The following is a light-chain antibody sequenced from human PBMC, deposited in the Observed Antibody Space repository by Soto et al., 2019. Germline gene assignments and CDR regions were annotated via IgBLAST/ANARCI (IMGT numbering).Light chain of an antibody. V-gene: IGKV1-27*01. CDR1: QGISNY. J-gene: IGKJ1*01. CDR3: QKYNSAPRT. Sequence: DIQMTQSPSSLSASVGDRVTITCRASQGISNYLAWYQQKPAKHPKLLIYAASTLQAGVPSRFSGSGSGTDFTLTISSLQPEDVADYYCQKYNSAPRTFGQGTKVEIK. CDR2: AAS.